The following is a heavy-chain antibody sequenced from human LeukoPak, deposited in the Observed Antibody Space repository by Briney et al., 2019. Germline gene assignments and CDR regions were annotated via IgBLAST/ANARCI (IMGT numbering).Heavy chain of an antibody. J-gene: IGHJ6*02. CDR1: GYTLTELS. V-gene: IGHV1-24*01. CDR2: FDPEDGET. D-gene: IGHD5-18*01. Sequence: ASVTVSCTVSGYTLTELSMHWVRQAPGKGLEWMGGFDPEDGETIYAQKFQGRVTMTEDTSTDTAYMELSSLRSEDTAVYYCATDSPRIQLWYFAYYGMDVWGQGTTVTVSS. CDR3: ATDSPRIQLWYFAYYGMDV.